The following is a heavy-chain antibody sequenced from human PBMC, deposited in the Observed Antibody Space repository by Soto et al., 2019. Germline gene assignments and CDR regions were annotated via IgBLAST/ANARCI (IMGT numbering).Heavy chain of an antibody. J-gene: IGHJ6*03. CDR2: ISSSSSYI. V-gene: IGHV3-21*01. D-gene: IGHD2-2*03. CDR3: ARVDIVVVPAAQSAGYYYYYMDV. CDR1: GFTFSSYS. Sequence: EVQLVESGGGLVKPGGSLRLSCAASGFTFSSYSMNWVRQAPGKGLEWVSSISSSSSYIYYADSVKGRFTISRDNAKNSLYLQMNSLRAEDTAVYYCARVDIVVVPAAQSAGYYYYYMDVWGKGTTVTVSS.